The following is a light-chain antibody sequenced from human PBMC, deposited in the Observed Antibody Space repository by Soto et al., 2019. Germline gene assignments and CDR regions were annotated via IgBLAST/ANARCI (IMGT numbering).Light chain of an antibody. CDR2: DTS. CDR3: QQYGTSEII. Sequence: DIVLTQSPETLSLSPGNRSTPSWRASQSLTNSYIAWYQVKPGQDPRLLIYDTSSRATGIPDRFSGSGSGTDCTLTITRLEPEDFAVFYCQQYGTSEIIVGQGTRLEIK. V-gene: IGKV3-20*01. CDR1: QSLTNSY. J-gene: IGKJ5*01.